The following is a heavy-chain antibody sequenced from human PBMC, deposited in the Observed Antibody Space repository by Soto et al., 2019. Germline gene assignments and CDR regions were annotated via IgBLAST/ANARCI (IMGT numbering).Heavy chain of an antibody. J-gene: IGHJ4*02. D-gene: IGHD4-17*01. Sequence: ASVKVSCKASGYTFTSHDINWVRQATGQGLEWMGWMNPNSGNTGYAQKFQGRVTMTRNTSISTAYMELSSLRSEDTAVYYCARWDYGDYARFDYWGQGTLVTVS. CDR2: MNPNSGNT. V-gene: IGHV1-8*01. CDR1: GYTFTSHD. CDR3: ARWDYGDYARFDY.